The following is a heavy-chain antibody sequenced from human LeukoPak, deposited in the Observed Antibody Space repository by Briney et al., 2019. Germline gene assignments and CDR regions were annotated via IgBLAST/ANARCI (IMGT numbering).Heavy chain of an antibody. D-gene: IGHD5-18*01. J-gene: IGHJ4*02. V-gene: IGHV4-59*08. CDR1: GGSISSYY. CDR2: IYYSGST. Sequence: SETLSLTCTVSGGSISSYYWSWIRQPPGKGLEWIGYIYYSGSTNYNPSLKSRVTISVDTSKNQFSLKPSSVTAADTAVYYCARQAHSYGDPFDYWGQGTLVTVSS. CDR3: ARQAHSYGDPFDY.